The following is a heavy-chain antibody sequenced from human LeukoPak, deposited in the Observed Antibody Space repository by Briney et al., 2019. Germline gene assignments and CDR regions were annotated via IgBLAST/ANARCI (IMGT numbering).Heavy chain of an antibody. CDR2: IYSGGST. D-gene: IGHD3-10*01. CDR1: GFTVSSNY. J-gene: IGHJ5*02. V-gene: IGHV3-53*05. CDR3: AKDYSKTTYYGSGTYYRPNWFDP. Sequence: GGSLRLSCAASGFTVSSNYMSWVRQAPGKGLEWVSIIYSGGSTFYADSVKGRFTISRDNSKNTLFLQMNSLRAEDTAVYYCAKDYSKTTYYGSGTYYRPNWFDPWGQGTLVTVSS.